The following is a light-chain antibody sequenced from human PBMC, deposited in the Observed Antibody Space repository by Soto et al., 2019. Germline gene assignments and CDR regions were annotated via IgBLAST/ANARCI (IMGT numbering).Light chain of an antibody. Sequence: QSALTQPASVSGSPGQSITISCTGTSSDVGCYNYVSWYQHHPGKAPKLMIFEVSNRPSGVSNRFSGAKSGNTASLTISGLQPEDEADYYCSSYTTSNTRQIVFGTGTQLTV. CDR1: SSDVGCYNY. J-gene: IGLJ1*01. V-gene: IGLV2-14*01. CDR2: EVS. CDR3: SSYTTSNTRQIV.